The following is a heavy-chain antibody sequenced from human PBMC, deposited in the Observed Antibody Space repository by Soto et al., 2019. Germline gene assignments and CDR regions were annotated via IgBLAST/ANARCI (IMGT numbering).Heavy chain of an antibody. J-gene: IGHJ4*02. CDR1: GFTFSSYG. CDR2: ISYDGSNK. Sequence: QVQLVESGGGVVQPGRSLRLSCAASGFTFSSYGMHWVRQAPGQGLEWVAVISYDGSNKYFADSVKGRFTFSRDNSKNTLYLQMNSLRAEDTAVYYCAKDGRDYYDSSGYFFDYWGQGTLVTVSS. D-gene: IGHD3-22*01. CDR3: AKDGRDYYDSSGYFFDY. V-gene: IGHV3-30*18.